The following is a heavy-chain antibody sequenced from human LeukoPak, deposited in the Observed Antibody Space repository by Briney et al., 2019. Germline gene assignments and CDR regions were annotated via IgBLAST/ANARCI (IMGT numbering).Heavy chain of an antibody. Sequence: GGSLRLSCAASGFTFSTSTMNWVRQAPGKGLEWVPSIDSSGLSTFCVASLRGQFTISRDNAKNSLYLQMNSLRAEDTAVYHCVRGDRRDFWGQGTLVTVSS. V-gene: IGHV3-21*01. CDR3: VRGDRRDF. CDR1: GFTFSTST. J-gene: IGHJ4*02. CDR2: IDSSGLST. D-gene: IGHD3-16*01.